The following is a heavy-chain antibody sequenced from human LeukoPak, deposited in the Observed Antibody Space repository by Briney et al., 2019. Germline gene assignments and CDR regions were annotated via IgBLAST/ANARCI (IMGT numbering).Heavy chain of an antibody. D-gene: IGHD3-3*01. V-gene: IGHV3-30*02. Sequence: GGSLRLSCAASGFTFGSYGMHWVRQAPGKGLEWVAYIRYDGVNDYYADSVRGRFTISRDISKNTLYLQMNSLRAEDTAVYYCAKDRGVFGVTYSLDYWGQGTLVTVSS. CDR1: GFTFGSYG. J-gene: IGHJ4*02. CDR2: IRYDGVND. CDR3: AKDRGVFGVTYSLDY.